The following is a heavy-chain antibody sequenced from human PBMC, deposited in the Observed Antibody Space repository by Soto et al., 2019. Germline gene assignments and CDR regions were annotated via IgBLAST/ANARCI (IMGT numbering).Heavy chain of an antibody. CDR2: ITSRADST. J-gene: IGHJ4*02. CDR1: GFSFSNYA. CDR3: AKDRASGWYSAFDY. Sequence: EVQLLESGGGLVQPGGSLRLSCTTSGFSFSNYAMSWVRQAPGKGLEWVSAITSRADSTYSADSVKGRFTISRDNSQSTLYLQITGLRAEDTAVYFCAKDRASGWYSAFDYWGQGAVVTVSS. D-gene: IGHD6-19*01. V-gene: IGHV3-23*01.